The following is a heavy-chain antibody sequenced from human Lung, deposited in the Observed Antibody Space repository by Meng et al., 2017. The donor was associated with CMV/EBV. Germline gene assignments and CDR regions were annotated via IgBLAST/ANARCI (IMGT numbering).Heavy chain of an antibody. CDR1: GGSFSNYY. V-gene: IGHV4-34*01. CDR2: IDHNGSP. J-gene: IGHJ5*02. Sequence: GSLRLSCAVYGGSFSNYYWTWIRQSTGKGLTWIGEIDHNGSPNYSPSLKSRVTMSVDTSNNHFSLKLTSVTAADAGVYYCTIGPLRSWVDPWGKGTLVXVSS. CDR3: TIGPLRSWVDP.